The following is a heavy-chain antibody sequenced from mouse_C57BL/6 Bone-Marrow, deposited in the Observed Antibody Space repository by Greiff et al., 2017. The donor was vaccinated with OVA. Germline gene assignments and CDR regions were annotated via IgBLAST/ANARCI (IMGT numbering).Heavy chain of an antibody. V-gene: IGHV1-59*01. CDR1: GYTFTSYW. D-gene: IGHD2-3*01. CDR2: IDPCDSYT. Sequence: QVQLQQPGAELVRPGTSVKLSCKASGYTFTSYWMHWVKQRPGQGLEWIGVIDPCDSYTNYNQKFKSKTTLTIDTSSSTTYMQLSSLTSEDSAVYYCARNRWLPFAYWGQGTLVTVSA. CDR3: ARNRWLPFAY. J-gene: IGHJ3*01.